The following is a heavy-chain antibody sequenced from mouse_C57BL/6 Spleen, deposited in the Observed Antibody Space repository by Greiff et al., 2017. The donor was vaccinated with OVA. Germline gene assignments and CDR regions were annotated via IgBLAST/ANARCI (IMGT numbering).Heavy chain of an antibody. D-gene: IGHD1-1*01. CDR2: ISSGGSYT. J-gene: IGHJ1*03. CDR3: ARQGYYGSSFYWYFDV. CDR1: GFTFSSYG. V-gene: IGHV5-6*01. Sequence: EVHLVESGGDLVKPGGSLKLSCAASGFTFSSYGMSWVRQTPDKRLEWVATISSGGSYTYYPDSVKGRFTISRDNAKNTLYLQMSSLKSEDTAMYYCARQGYYGSSFYWYFDVWGTGTTVTVSS.